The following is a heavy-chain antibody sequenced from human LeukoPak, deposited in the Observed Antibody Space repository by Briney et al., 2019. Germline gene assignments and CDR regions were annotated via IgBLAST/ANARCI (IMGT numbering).Heavy chain of an antibody. Sequence: PSETLSLTCTVSGGSISNYYWSWIRQPPGKGLEWLGSIYYSGSTNYNPSLKSRVTISVDTSENEFSLRLTSVTAADTAVYYCARDRRWSSGWFYDYWGQGTLVTVSS. V-gene: IGHV4-59*12. D-gene: IGHD6-19*01. CDR2: IYYSGST. CDR1: GGSISNYY. CDR3: ARDRRWSSGWFYDY. J-gene: IGHJ4*02.